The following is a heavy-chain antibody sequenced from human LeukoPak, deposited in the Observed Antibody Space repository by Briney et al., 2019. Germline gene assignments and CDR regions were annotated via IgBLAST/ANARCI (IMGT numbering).Heavy chain of an antibody. CDR2: ISSSGSAI. V-gene: IGHV3-48*02. D-gene: IGHD3-3*02. CDR1: GFTFISYT. Sequence: GGSLILICAASGFTFISYTSNWVRQAPGQGLEWISYISSSGSAIYFADSVKGRFTISRDNAKDSLSLQMNSLRDDDTAVYYWVRDQHWPVPHYFDSGGQGTLVTVSS. J-gene: IGHJ4*02. CDR3: VRDQHWPVPHYFDS.